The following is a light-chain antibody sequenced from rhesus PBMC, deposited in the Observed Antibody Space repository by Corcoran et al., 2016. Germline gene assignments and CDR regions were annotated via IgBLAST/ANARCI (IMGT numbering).Light chain of an antibody. Sequence: DIVMTQTPLSLPVTPGEPASISCRSSQSLLHSNGNTYLDWYLQKPGQSPRLLINKVANRESGVPDRVRCSGSGTDFTLKISRVEPEDVGAYYCMQSTKEYSFGQGTKVEIK. CDR2: KVA. J-gene: IGKJ2*01. CDR1: QSLLHSNGNTY. CDR3: MQSTKEYS. V-gene: IGKV2S2*01.